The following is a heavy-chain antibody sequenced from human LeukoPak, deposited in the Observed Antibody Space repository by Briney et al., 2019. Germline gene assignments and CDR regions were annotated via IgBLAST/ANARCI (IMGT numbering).Heavy chain of an antibody. D-gene: IGHD6-13*01. CDR1: GGTFSSYA. V-gene: IGHV1-69*05. CDR2: IIPIFGTA. J-gene: IGHJ4*02. CDR3: AREEAAAALPFDY. Sequence: ASVKVSCKASGGTFSSYAISWVRQAPGQGLEWMGRIIPIFGTANSAQNFQGRVTITTDESTSTAYMELSSLRSEDTAVYYCAREEAAAALPFDYWGQGTLVTVSS.